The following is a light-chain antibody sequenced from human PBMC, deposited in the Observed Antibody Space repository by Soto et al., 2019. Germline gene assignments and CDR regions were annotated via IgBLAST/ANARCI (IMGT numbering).Light chain of an antibody. J-gene: IGLJ1*01. CDR1: SSDVGGYNY. CDR2: DVS. V-gene: IGLV2-14*01. CDR3: SSYTSSSTD. Sequence: QSALTQPASVSGSPGQSITISCTGTSSDVGGYNYVSWYQQHPGKAPKLMIYDVSNRPSGVSNRFSGSKSGNTASLTISGLQAEDDADYYCSSYTSSSTDFGTGTKVTVL.